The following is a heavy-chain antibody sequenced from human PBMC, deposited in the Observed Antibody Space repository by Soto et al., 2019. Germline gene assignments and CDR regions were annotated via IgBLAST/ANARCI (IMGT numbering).Heavy chain of an antibody. V-gene: IGHV4-39*01. Sequence: QLQLQESGPGLVKPSETLSLTCTVSGDSISSSRYYWGWVRQPPGKGLEWIGSIYYRGSTYYSSSLKSRVTISVDTSKNQFSLKLSSVTAADTAVYYCARHLHPTTGYCPSTSCYHFDYWGQGTLVTVSS. CDR2: IYYRGST. D-gene: IGHD2-2*01. J-gene: IGHJ4*02. CDR1: GDSISSSRYY. CDR3: ARHLHPTTGYCPSTSCYHFDY.